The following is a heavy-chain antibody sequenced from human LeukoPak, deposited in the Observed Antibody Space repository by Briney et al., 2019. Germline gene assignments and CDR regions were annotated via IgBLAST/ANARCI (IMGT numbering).Heavy chain of an antibody. V-gene: IGHV3-23*01. CDR3: AKFRGRTGYYFDY. CDR1: GFTFSSYG. J-gene: IGHJ4*02. CDR2: ISGSGGST. Sequence: GRSLRLSCGASGFTFSSYGMHWVRQAPGKGLEWVSAISGSGGSTYYADSVKGRFTISRDNSKNTLYLQMNSLRAEDTAVYYCAKFRGRTGYYFDYWGQGTLVTVSS. D-gene: IGHD2-8*02.